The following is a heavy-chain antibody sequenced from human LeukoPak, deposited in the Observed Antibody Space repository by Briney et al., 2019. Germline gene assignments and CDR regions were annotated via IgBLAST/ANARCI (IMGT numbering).Heavy chain of an antibody. J-gene: IGHJ4*02. V-gene: IGHV3-23*01. D-gene: IGHD3-22*01. Sequence: GGSLRLSCAASGFTFSSYAMSWVRQAPGKGLEWVSTFSGSGGSTYYADSVKGRFTISRDNSKNTLYLQMNSLRAEDTAVYYCARGFVGDSSGYSIDYWGQGTLVTVSS. CDR1: GFTFSSYA. CDR3: ARGFVGDSSGYSIDY. CDR2: FSGSGGST.